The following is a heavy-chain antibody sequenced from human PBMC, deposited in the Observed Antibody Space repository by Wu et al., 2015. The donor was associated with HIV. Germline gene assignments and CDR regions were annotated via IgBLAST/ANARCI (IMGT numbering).Heavy chain of an antibody. J-gene: IGHJ5*02. D-gene: IGHD6-19*01. V-gene: IGHV1-18*04. CDR3: ARGGRGAGTRHSHYWFDP. CDR1: GGSFRNYV. Sequence: QGQLVQSGAEVKKPGSSVKVSCKASGGSFRNYVMTWVRQAPGQGLEWMGWISGYNGNTNYAQKLQGRVTMTTDTSTNTAYMELRSLRSDDTAVYYCARGGRGAGTRHSHYWFDPWGQGTLVTVSS. CDR2: ISGYNGNT.